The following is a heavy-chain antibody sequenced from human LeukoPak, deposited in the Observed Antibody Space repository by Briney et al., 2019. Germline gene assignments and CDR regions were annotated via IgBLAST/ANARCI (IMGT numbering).Heavy chain of an antibody. CDR3: AKDRGVRGVIKDY. V-gene: IGHV3-30*18. CDR2: ISYDGSNK. Sequence: GGSLRLSCAVSGFTLRSYGMHWIRPATGKGLEWVGVISYDGSNKYYADSVKGRFTISRDNSKNTLYLQMNSLRAEDTAVYYCAKDRGVRGVIKDYWGQGTLVTVSS. J-gene: IGHJ4*02. D-gene: IGHD3-10*01. CDR1: GFTLRSYG.